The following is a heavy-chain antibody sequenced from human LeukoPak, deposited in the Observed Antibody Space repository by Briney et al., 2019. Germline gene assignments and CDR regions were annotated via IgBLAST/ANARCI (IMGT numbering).Heavy chain of an antibody. Sequence: GGSLRLSCAASGFTVSSNYMSWVRQAPGKGLEWGSVIYSGGSTYYADSVKGRFTISRDNSKNTLYLQMNSLRAEDTAVYYCARDGITGTRGAFDIWGQGTMVTVSS. J-gene: IGHJ3*02. V-gene: IGHV3-53*01. CDR3: ARDGITGTRGAFDI. CDR1: GFTVSSNY. CDR2: IYSGGST. D-gene: IGHD1-20*01.